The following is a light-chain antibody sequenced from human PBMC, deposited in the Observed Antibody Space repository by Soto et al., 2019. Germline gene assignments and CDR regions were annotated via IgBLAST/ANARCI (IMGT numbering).Light chain of an antibody. V-gene: IGLV2-8*01. CDR1: SSDVGAYKY. CDR3: TSYVGNDIWV. J-gene: IGLJ3*02. Sequence: QSVLTQPPSASGSPGQSVTISCTGTSSDVGAYKYVSWYQQYPGKAPKLMIYEGTKRPSGVPDRFSGSKSGNTSSLAVSGLQAEDEADYCCTSYVGNDIWVFGGGTKLTVL. CDR2: EGT.